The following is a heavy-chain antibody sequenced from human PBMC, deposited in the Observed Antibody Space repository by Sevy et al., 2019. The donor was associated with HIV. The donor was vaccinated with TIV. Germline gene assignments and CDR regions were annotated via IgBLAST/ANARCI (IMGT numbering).Heavy chain of an antibody. D-gene: IGHD4-17*01. CDR2: IYSGGST. CDR1: GFTVSSNY. V-gene: IGHV3-53*01. J-gene: IGHJ4*02. CDR3: ARWGLEGYGDYFDY. Sequence: GGCLRLSCAASGFTVSSNYMSWVRQAPGKGLEWISVIYSGGSTYYADSVKGRFTISRDNSKNTLYLQMNSLRAEDTAVYYCARWGLEGYGDYFDYWGQGTLVTVSS.